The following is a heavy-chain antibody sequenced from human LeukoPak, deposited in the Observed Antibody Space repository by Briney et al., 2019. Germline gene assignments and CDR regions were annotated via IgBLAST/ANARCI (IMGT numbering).Heavy chain of an antibody. Sequence: PGGYLRLSCSASGFTFSSYSMNWVRQAPGKGLEWVSSTNSSSSYIYYADSVKGRFTISRANAKNSLYLQMNSLRAEDTAVYYCARGAGSGRLLPYWGQGTLVTVSS. D-gene: IGHD3-10*01. J-gene: IGHJ4*02. V-gene: IGHV3-21*01. CDR3: ARGAGSGRLLPY. CDR2: TNSSSSYI. CDR1: GFTFSSYS.